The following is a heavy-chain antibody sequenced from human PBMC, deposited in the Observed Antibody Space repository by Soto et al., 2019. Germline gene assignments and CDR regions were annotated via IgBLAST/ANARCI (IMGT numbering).Heavy chain of an antibody. Sequence: SETLSLTCAVYGGSFSGYYWSWIRQPPGKGLEWIGEINHSGSTNYNPSLKSRVTISVDTSKNQFSRKLSSVTAADTAVYYCARGPRRQWLVLMEGTWGQGTLVTVSS. J-gene: IGHJ5*02. CDR2: INHSGST. V-gene: IGHV4-34*01. D-gene: IGHD6-19*01. CDR1: GGSFSGYY. CDR3: ARGPRRQWLVLMEGT.